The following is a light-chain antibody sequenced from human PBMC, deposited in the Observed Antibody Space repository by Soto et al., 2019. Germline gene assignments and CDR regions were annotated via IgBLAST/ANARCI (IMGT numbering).Light chain of an antibody. CDR1: QSVSSS. CDR3: QQRSDWPT. J-gene: IGKJ5*01. Sequence: EIVMTQSPATLSVSPGERATLSCRASQSVSSSLAWYQQKPGQAPRLLIYGASSRATGIPDRFSGSGSGTDFTLTISSLEPEDFAVYYCQQRSDWPTFGQGTRLEI. V-gene: IGKV3-11*01. CDR2: GAS.